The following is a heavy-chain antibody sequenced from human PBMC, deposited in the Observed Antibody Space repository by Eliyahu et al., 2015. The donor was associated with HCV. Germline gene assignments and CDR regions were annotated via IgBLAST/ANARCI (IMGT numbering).Heavy chain of an antibody. Sequence: EVQLGESGGGLVRPGGSLTLXXXASGLNXNTYSMNWVRQAPGKGLGWVSSIGSSXRYIFYADSLKGRFTISRDNAKNSVYLEMNSLTDADTAVYYCARDTYMEWSHDDVFDVWGQGTVVIVSS. J-gene: IGHJ3*01. CDR3: ARDTYMEWSHDDVFDV. CDR1: GLNXNTYS. D-gene: IGHD3-3*01. CDR2: IGSSXRYI. V-gene: IGHV3-21*01.